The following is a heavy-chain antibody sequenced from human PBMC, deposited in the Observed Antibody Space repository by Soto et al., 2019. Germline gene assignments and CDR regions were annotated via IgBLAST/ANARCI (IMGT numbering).Heavy chain of an antibody. J-gene: IGHJ6*02. CDR1: GFTFSSYS. D-gene: IGHD6-19*01. Sequence: LRLSCAASGFTFSSYSMNWVRQAPGRGLEWVSSISSSSSYIYYADSVKGRFTISRDNAKNSLYLQMNSLRAEDTAVYYCARDRSGWYSLGYGMDVWGQGTTVTVSS. CDR3: ARDRSGWYSLGYGMDV. V-gene: IGHV3-21*01. CDR2: ISSSSSYI.